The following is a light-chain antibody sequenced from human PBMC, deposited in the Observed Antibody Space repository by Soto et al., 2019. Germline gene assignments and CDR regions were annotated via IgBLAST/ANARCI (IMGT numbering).Light chain of an antibody. CDR2: GAS. V-gene: IGKV3-15*01. CDR1: QSVSSN. CDR3: QQYNNWPWGT. Sequence: EIVMTQSPATLSVSPGERATLSCRASQSVSSNLAWYQQKPGQAPRLLIYGASTRASGIPARFSGSRSGTEFTLTISSLKAEDFAVYYCQQYNNWPWGTFGQGTKVEIK. J-gene: IGKJ1*01.